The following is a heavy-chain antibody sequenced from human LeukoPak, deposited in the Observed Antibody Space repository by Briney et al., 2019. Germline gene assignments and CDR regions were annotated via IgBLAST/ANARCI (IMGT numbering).Heavy chain of an antibody. V-gene: IGHV4-59*01. D-gene: IGHD3-10*01. J-gene: IGHJ6*04. CDR2: IYYSGST. Sequence: SETLSLSCTVSGGSISSYYWSWIRQPPGKGLEWIGYIYYSGSTNYNPSLKSRVTISVDTSKNQFSLKLSSVTAADTAVYYCARGNYYYGSGSYWNYYGMDVWGKGTTVTVSS. CDR1: GGSISSYY. CDR3: ARGNYYYGSGSYWNYYGMDV.